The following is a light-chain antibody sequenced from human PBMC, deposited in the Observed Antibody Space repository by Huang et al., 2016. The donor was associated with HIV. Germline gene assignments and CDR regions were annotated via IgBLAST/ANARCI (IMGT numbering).Light chain of an antibody. J-gene: IGKJ4*01. CDR2: ATS. CDR1: QIGNSAY. Sequence: EIVSTQPPATLSLSRGERATLSCRASQIGNSAYLAWYQQRPGQPPRRLNYATSSRATGIADRCSGSGSGADYTLTISRLEPEDFAVYDFQQYGGLLTFGGGTRVEIK. V-gene: IGKV3-20*01. CDR3: QQYGGLLT.